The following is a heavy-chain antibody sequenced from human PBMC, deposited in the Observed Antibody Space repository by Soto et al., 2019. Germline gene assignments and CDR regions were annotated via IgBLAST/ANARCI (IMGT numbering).Heavy chain of an antibody. V-gene: IGHV1-8*01. CDR3: ARGWRSRAYYDYGMDV. J-gene: IGHJ6*02. D-gene: IGHD6-13*01. Sequence: QVQLVQSGAEVKKPGASVKVSCKASGYTFTSYDINWVRQATGQGLEWMGWMNPNSGNTGYAQKFQAIVTITSNTSISPAYMELSSRRSEDTAVYYCARGWRSRAYYDYGMDVWGQGTTVTVSS. CDR1: GYTFTSYD. CDR2: MNPNSGNT.